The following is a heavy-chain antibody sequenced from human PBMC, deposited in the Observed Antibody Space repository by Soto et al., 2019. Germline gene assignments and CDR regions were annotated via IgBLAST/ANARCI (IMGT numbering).Heavy chain of an antibody. Sequence: GGSLRLSCAASGFTFSSYSMNWVRQAPGKGVEWVSSISSSSNYIYYADSVKGRFTISRDNAKNSLYLQMNSLRTDDTAVHYCAREDLTAAFDYWGQGTLVTVSS. CDR3: AREDLTAAFDY. J-gene: IGHJ4*02. V-gene: IGHV3-21*01. D-gene: IGHD6-13*01. CDR1: GFTFSSYS. CDR2: ISSSSNYI.